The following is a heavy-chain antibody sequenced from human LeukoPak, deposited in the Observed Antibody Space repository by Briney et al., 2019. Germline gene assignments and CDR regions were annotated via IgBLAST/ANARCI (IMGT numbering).Heavy chain of an antibody. CDR3: ASQLAPWGLTIDY. V-gene: IGHV1-2*02. CDR1: GYTFTGYY. J-gene: IGHJ4*02. CDR2: INPNSGGT. D-gene: IGHD7-27*01. Sequence: ASVTVSCKASGYTFTGYYMHWVRQAPGQGLEWMGWINPNSGGTNYAQKFQGRVTMTRDTSISTAYMELSRLRSDDTAVYYCASQLAPWGLTIDYWGQGTLVTVSS.